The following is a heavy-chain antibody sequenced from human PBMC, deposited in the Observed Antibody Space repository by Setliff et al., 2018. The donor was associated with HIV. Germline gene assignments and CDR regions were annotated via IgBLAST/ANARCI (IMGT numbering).Heavy chain of an antibody. J-gene: IGHJ2*01. D-gene: IGHD3-22*01. V-gene: IGHV4-4*09. CDR1: GASISTYS. CDR2: ISTSGST. CDR3: ARHPDSGFYYSPLLNNWYFDL. Sequence: SSETLSLTCIVSGASISTYSWSWIRQSPGKGLECIGYISTSGSTNYNPSLKSRVTIPLDTSKNQFSLKLTSVTAADTAVYYCARHPDSGFYYSPLLNNWYFDLWGPGTLVTAPQ.